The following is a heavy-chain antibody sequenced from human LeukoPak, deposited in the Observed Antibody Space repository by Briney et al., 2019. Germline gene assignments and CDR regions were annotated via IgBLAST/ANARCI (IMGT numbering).Heavy chain of an antibody. CDR2: ISGSGGST. Sequence: GGSLRLSCAASGFTFSSYAMSWVRQAPGKGLEWVSAISGSGGSTYYADSVKGRFTISRDNSKNTLYLQMNSLRAEDTAVHYCAKRTLYYYDSNYMDVWGKGTTVTVSS. D-gene: IGHD3-22*01. CDR1: GFTFSSYA. V-gene: IGHV3-23*01. CDR3: AKRTLYYYDSNYMDV. J-gene: IGHJ6*03.